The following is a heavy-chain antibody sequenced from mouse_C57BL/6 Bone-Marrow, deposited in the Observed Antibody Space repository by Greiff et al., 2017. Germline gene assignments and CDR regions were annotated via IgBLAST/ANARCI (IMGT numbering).Heavy chain of an antibody. V-gene: IGHV1-19*01. Sequence: VQLQQSGPVLVKPGASVKMSCKASGYTFTDYYMNWVKQSHGKSLEWIGVINPYNGGTSYNQKFKGKATLTVDKSSSTAYMELNSLTSEDSAVYYCARGILRFDYWGQGTTLTVSS. D-gene: IGHD1-1*01. CDR3: ARGILRFDY. CDR2: INPYNGGT. J-gene: IGHJ2*01. CDR1: GYTFTDYY.